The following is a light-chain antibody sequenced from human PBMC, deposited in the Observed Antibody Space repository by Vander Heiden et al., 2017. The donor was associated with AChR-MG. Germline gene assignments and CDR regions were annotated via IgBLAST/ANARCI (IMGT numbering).Light chain of an antibody. V-gene: IGKV3-15*01. J-gene: IGKJ3*01. CDR3: QHDNNWPF. Sequence: EIVMTQSPATLSVSPGERATLSCRASQSVSSNLAWYQQKPGQAPRLLIYDASIRATGISARFSGSGSGTEFTLTISGLQSEDFAVYYCQHDNNWPFFGPGTKVDIK. CDR1: QSVSSN. CDR2: DAS.